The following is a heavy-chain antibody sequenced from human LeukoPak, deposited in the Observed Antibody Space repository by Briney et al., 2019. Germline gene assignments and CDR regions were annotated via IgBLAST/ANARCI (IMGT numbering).Heavy chain of an antibody. CDR1: GFTFSSYG. V-gene: IGHV3-30*02. D-gene: IGHD3-22*01. Sequence: GGSLRLSCAASGFTFSSYGMHWVRQAPGKGLEWVAFIRYDGSNKYYADSVKGRFTISRDNSKNTLYLQMNSLRAEDTAVYYCARGYDSSGYYALDYWGQGTLVTVSS. CDR2: IRYDGSNK. CDR3: ARGYDSSGYYALDY. J-gene: IGHJ4*02.